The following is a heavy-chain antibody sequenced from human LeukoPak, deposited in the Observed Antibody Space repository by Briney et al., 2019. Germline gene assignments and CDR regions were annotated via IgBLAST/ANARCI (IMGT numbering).Heavy chain of an antibody. CDR1: GFTFSSYA. D-gene: IGHD3-22*01. Sequence: GGSLRLPCSASGFTFSSYAMHWVRQAPGKGLEYVSAISSNGGSTYYADSVKGRFTISRDNSKNTLYLQMSSLRAEDTAVYYCVKAEGSSGYYGAFDIWGQGTMVTVSS. CDR3: VKAEGSSGYYGAFDI. V-gene: IGHV3-64D*06. J-gene: IGHJ3*02. CDR2: ISSNGGST.